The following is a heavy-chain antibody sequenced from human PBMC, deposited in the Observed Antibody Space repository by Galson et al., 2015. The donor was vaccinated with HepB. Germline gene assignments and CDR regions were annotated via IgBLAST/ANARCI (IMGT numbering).Heavy chain of an antibody. J-gene: IGHJ3*02. D-gene: IGHD1-20*01. Sequence: SLRLSCAASGFTVSGNYMNWVRQTPEKGLEWVSDIYDNGNTYYADSVKGRFTISRDNSRNTLSLQMNSLRAEDTAVYYCTREINWSCHIWGQWATLTVSS. V-gene: IGHV3-66*01. CDR1: GFTVSGNY. CDR3: TREINWSCHI. CDR2: IYDNGNT.